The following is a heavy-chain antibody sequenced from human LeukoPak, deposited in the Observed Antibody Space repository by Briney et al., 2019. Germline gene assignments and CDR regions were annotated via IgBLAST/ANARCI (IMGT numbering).Heavy chain of an antibody. CDR1: GFTFSSYA. V-gene: IGHV3-30-3*02. J-gene: IGHJ5*02. CDR2: ISYDGSNK. CDR3: AEASYSGYSSSRTWFDP. D-gene: IGHD6-13*01. Sequence: GGSLRLSCAASGFTFSSYAMHWVRQAPGKGLEWVAVISYDGSNKYYADSVKGRFTISRDNSKNTLYQQMNSLRAEDTAVYYCAEASYSGYSSSRTWFDPWGQGTLVTVSS.